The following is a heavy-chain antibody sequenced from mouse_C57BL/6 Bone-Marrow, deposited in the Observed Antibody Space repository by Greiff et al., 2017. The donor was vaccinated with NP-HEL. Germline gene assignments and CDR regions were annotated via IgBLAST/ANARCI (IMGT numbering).Heavy chain of an antibody. CDR1: GYTFTSYG. Sequence: VQLQQSGAELARPGASVKLSCKASGYTFTSYGISWVKQRTGQGLEWIGEIYPRSGNTYYNEKFKGKATLTADKSSSTAYMELRSLTSEDSAVYFCALYYGSSYGYFDVWGTGTTVTVSS. D-gene: IGHD1-1*01. J-gene: IGHJ1*03. V-gene: IGHV1-81*01. CDR2: IYPRSGNT. CDR3: ALYYGSSYGYFDV.